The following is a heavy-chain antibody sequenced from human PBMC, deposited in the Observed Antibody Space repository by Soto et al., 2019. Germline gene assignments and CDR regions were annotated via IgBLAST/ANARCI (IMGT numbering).Heavy chain of an antibody. CDR1: GFSVNSGY. J-gene: IGHJ3*02. CDR3: ARANDFNAFDI. V-gene: IGHV3-53*04. Sequence: EVQLVESGGDLVQPGGSLRLSCVASGFSVNSGYMNWVRQAPGKGPQWVSVIYRGGTTYQPDYVKGRFTISRDDSKNPLYLQMNSRTPEDSAVYYCARANDFNAFDIWGPGTMVTVSS. D-gene: IGHD2-21*02. CDR2: IYRGGTT.